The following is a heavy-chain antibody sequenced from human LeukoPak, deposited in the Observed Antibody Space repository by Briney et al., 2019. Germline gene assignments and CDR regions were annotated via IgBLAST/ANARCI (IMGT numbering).Heavy chain of an antibody. D-gene: IGHD3-10*01. CDR1: GFTFSSYW. J-gene: IGHJ4*02. CDR2: INKDGSTT. V-gene: IGHV3-74*01. Sequence: GGSLRLSCAAPGFTFSSYWMHWVRQAPGKGLVWASRINKDGSTTNYADSVEGRFTISRDNAKNTLYLQMNSLRAEDTAVYYCAKDNYYGSGGYINFDYWGQGTQVTVSS. CDR3: AKDNYYGSGGYINFDY.